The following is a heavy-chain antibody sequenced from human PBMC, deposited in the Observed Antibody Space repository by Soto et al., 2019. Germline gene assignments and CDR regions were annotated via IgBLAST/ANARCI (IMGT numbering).Heavy chain of an antibody. Sequence: QVHLVQSGAEVKKPGASVKVSCKASGYTFTGYYMHWVRQAPGQGLEWMGWINPNSGGTNYAQKFQGRVTMTRDTSISTAYMELSRLRSDDTAVYYCARGGFTSDYGSGRERHWGQGTLVTVSS. CDR2: INPNSGGT. J-gene: IGHJ1*01. D-gene: IGHD3-10*01. CDR3: ARGGFTSDYGSGRERH. CDR1: GYTFTGYY. V-gene: IGHV1-2*02.